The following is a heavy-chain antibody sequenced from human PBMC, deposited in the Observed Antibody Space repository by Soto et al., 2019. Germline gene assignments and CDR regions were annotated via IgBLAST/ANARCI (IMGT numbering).Heavy chain of an antibody. D-gene: IGHD1-1*01. V-gene: IGHV3-33*01. J-gene: IGHJ5*02. Sequence: GGSLRLSCAASGFTFSSYGMHWVRQAPGKGLEWVAVIWYDGSNKYYADSVKGRFTISRDNSKNTLYLQMNSLRAEDTAVYYCARWERSSNIGFSWFDPWGQGTLVTVSS. CDR1: GFTFSSYG. CDR3: ARWERSSNIGFSWFDP. CDR2: IWYDGSNK.